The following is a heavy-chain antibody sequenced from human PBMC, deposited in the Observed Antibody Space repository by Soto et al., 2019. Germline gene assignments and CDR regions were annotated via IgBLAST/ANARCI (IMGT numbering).Heavy chain of an antibody. CDR3: ARSIDP. V-gene: IGHV4-59*12. CDR2: IYYSGST. Sequence: SETLALTCTVSGGSISSYYWSWIRQPPGKGLEWIGYIYYSGSTNYNPSLKSRVTISVDTSKNQFSLKLSSVTAADTAVYYCARSIDPWGQGTLVTVSS. CDR1: GGSISSYY. J-gene: IGHJ5*02.